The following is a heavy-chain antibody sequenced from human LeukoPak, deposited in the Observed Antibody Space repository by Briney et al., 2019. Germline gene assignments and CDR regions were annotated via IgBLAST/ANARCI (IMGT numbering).Heavy chain of an antibody. J-gene: IGHJ5*02. D-gene: IGHD3-22*01. CDR1: GYTFTSYD. CDR3: ARGPGAGVDYYDSSGYYVT. V-gene: IGHV1-8*01. Sequence: GASVKVSCKASGYTFTSYDINWVRQATGQGLEWMGWMNPNSGNTGYAQKFQGRVTMTRNTSISTAYMELSSLRSEDTAVYYCARGPGAGVDYYDSSGYYVTWGQGTLVTVSS. CDR2: MNPNSGNT.